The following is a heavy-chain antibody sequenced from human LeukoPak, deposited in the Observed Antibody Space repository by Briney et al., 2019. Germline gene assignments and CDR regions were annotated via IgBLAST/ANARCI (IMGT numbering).Heavy chain of an antibody. CDR1: GYTFTGYY. J-gene: IGHJ6*02. V-gene: IGHV1-2*02. D-gene: IGHD6-6*01. CDR2: INPNSGGT. CDR3: ASKSSSSFYYYYGMDV. Sequence: ASVNVSCKASGYTFTGYYMHWVRQAPGQGLEWVGWINPNSGGTNYAQKFQGRVTMTRDTSISTAYMELSTLRSHDTAVYYCASKSSSSFYYYYGMDVWGQGTTVTVSS.